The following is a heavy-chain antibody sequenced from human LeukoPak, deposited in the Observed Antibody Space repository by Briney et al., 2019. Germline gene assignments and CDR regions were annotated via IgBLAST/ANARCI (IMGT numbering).Heavy chain of an antibody. V-gene: IGHV3-74*01. J-gene: IGHJ4*02. D-gene: IGHD5-24*01. CDR1: GFTFSSYW. CDR3: ASPRYSYGVPTDY. Sequence: GGSLRLSCAASGFTFSSYWMHWVRQAPGKGLVWVSRINGDGSNTSYADSVKGRFTISRDNAKNTLYLQMNSLRAEDTAVYYCASPRYSYGVPTDYWGQGTLVTVSS. CDR2: INGDGSNT.